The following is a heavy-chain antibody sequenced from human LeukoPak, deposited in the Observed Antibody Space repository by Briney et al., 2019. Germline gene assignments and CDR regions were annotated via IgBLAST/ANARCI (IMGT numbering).Heavy chain of an antibody. D-gene: IGHD1-26*01. CDR1: GYTFSSYD. CDR3: TRYQSGSYRFDS. CDR2: MNAKSGKI. J-gene: IGHJ5*01. Sequence: GASVKVSCKASGYTFSSYDINWVRQATGQGPEWMGWMNAKSGKIGYSQKFQGRVTIGCDTSITTAYMELSSLRSEDTAIYYCTRYQSGSYRFDSWGQGTLVTVSS. V-gene: IGHV1-8*03.